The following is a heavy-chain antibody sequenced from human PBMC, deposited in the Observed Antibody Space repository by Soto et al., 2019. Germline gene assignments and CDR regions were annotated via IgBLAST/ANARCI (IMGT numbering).Heavy chain of an antibody. J-gene: IGHJ4*02. CDR3: ASSYGSGYRAFDY. CDR2: VNPIVSMS. V-gene: IGHV1-69*02. CDR1: GDTFNFYS. Sequence: QVQLVQSGAEVKRPGSSVKVSCKASGDTFNFYSINWVRQAPGLGLEWMGRVNPIVSMSNYAQNFQGRVTMPADKSTSTAYMELSSLRSEDTAIYYGASSYGSGYRAFDYWGQGALVTVSS. D-gene: IGHD3-10*01.